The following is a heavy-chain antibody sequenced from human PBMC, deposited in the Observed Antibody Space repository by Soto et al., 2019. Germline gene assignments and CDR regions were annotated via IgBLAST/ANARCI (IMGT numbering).Heavy chain of an antibody. V-gene: IGHV1-2*02. D-gene: IGHD6-6*01. CDR2: INAHSGGT. J-gene: IGHJ5*02. Sequence: ASVKVSCKASGFSFTGYYIHWLRRAPGQGLEWMGWINAHSGGTEYARKFQGRVTLTRDTSIATAYLTLTSLTSDDTALYYCAKDLTRQLAYWLDPWGQGTHVTVSS. CDR3: AKDLTRQLAYWLDP. CDR1: GFSFTGYY.